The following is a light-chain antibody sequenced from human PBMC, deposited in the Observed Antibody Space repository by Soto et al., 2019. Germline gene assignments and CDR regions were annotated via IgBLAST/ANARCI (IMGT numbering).Light chain of an antibody. V-gene: IGLV2-11*01. CDR2: DVS. CDR1: SSDVGGYNY. CDR3: CSSAGTYTSV. J-gene: IGLJ3*02. Sequence: QPALTQPRSVSGSPGQSVTISCTGTSSDVGGYNYVSWYQQHPGKAPKLMIYDVSKRPSGVPDRFSGSKSGNTASLTISGLQAEDEADYYCCSSAGTYTSVFGGGTKVTVL.